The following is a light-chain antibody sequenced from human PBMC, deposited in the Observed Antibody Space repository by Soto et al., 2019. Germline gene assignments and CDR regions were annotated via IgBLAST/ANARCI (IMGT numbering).Light chain of an antibody. Sequence: QSAPAQPPSASGSPGQSATISCTGSSSDIGAYKFVSWYQQYPGKASKLIVYEVTKRPSGVPDRFSGSKSGNTASLTVSGLQTEDEADYYCSSYAGSSTWVFGGGTKLTVL. V-gene: IGLV2-8*01. CDR3: SSYAGSSTWV. J-gene: IGLJ2*01. CDR2: EVT. CDR1: SSDIGAYKF.